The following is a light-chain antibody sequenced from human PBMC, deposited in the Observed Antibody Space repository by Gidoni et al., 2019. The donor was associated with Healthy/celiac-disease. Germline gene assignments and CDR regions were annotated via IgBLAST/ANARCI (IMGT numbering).Light chain of an antibody. V-gene: IGLV3-25*02. CDR2: KDS. Sequence: SYALTQPPSVSVSPGQTARITCSGDACPKQYAYWYQQKPGQAPVLVIYKDSERPSGIPERFSGSSSGTTVTLTISGVQAEDEADYYCQSADSSGTYVFGTGTKVTVL. CDR3: QSADSSGTYV. J-gene: IGLJ1*01. CDR1: ACPKQY.